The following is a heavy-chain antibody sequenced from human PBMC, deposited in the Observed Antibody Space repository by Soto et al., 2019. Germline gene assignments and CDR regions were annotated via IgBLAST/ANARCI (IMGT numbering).Heavy chain of an antibody. V-gene: IGHV3-11*06. CDR3: ATNYQEPSDDAFDV. D-gene: IGHD2-2*01. CDR1: GFTFSDYF. J-gene: IGHJ3*01. CDR2: ISRNSRYT. Sequence: QVQLVESGGGLVKPGGSLRLSCAASGFTFSDYFMAWIRQAPGKGLEWIAYISRNSRYTNFADSVRGRFTISRDNAKNSLYLQMNALSAEDTAVYYCATNYQEPSDDAFDVWGQGTMVTVSS.